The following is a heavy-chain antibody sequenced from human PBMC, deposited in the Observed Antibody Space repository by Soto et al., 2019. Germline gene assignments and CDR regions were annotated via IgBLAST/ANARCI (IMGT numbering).Heavy chain of an antibody. CDR3: ARGDRGGSGSPASYYYSGLDV. Sequence: DVHVLESGGDLVQPGGSLRLSCAASGFTFSSYAMSWVRQAPGKGLEWVSSVSAGGDMTYYSDSVKGRFTISRDNSNNALFLQMNSLRIEDTALYYCARGDRGGSGSPASYYYSGLDVWGQGTTVTVS. V-gene: IGHV3-23*01. D-gene: IGHD3-10*01. CDR2: VSAGGDMT. CDR1: GFTFSSYA. J-gene: IGHJ6*02.